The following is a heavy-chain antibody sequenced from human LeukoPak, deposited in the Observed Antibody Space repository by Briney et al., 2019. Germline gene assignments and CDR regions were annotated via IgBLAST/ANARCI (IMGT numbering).Heavy chain of an antibody. J-gene: IGHJ4*02. CDR2: IYHSGST. Sequence: SETLSLTCAVSGGSISSSNWWSWVRQPPGKGLEWIGSIYHSGSTYYNPSLKSRVTISVDTSKNQFSLKLSSVTAADTAVYFCARGNYDLDYWDQGTLVTVSS. D-gene: IGHD1-7*01. V-gene: IGHV4-4*02. CDR3: ARGNYDLDY. CDR1: GGSISSSNW.